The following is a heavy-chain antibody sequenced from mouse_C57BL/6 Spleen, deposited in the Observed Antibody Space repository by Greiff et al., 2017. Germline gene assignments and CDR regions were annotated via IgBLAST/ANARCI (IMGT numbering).Heavy chain of an antibody. CDR2: IDPNSGGT. J-gene: IGHJ2*01. CDR1: GYTFTSYW. D-gene: IGHD1-1*01. CDR3: ARGNYYGSSSYYFDY. Sequence: QVQLKQPGAELVKPGASVKLSCKASGYTFTSYWMHWVKQRPGRGLEWIGRIDPNSGGTKYNEKFKSKATLTVDKPSSTAYMQLSSLTSEDSAVYYCARGNYYGSSSYYFDYWGQGTTRTVSS. V-gene: IGHV1-72*01.